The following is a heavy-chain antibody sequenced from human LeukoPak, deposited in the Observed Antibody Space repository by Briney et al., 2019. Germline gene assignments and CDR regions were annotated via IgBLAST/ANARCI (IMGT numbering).Heavy chain of an antibody. CDR1: GGSISSYY. Sequence: SETLSLTCTVSGGSISSYYWSWIRQPPGKGLEWIGYIYYSGSTNYNPSLKSRVTISVDTSKNQFSLRVSSVTAADTAVYYCARDAGHQLSRRNYYAMDVWGQGTTVTVSS. V-gene: IGHV4-59*12. CDR3: ARDAGHQLSRRNYYAMDV. J-gene: IGHJ6*02. D-gene: IGHD2-2*01. CDR2: IYYSGST.